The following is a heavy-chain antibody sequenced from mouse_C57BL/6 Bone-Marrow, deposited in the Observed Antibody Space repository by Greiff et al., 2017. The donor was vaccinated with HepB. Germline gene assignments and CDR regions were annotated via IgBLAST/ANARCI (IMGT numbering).Heavy chain of an antibody. CDR2: IYPRSGNT. CDR3: ASAGYITTVVADYYAMDY. CDR1: GYTFTSYG. V-gene: IGHV1-81*01. J-gene: IGHJ4*01. D-gene: IGHD1-1*01. Sequence: VQLQQSGAELARPGASVKLSCKASGYTFTSYGISWVKQRTGQGLEWIGEIYPRSGNTYYNDKFKGKATLTADKSSSTAYMELRSLTSEDSAVYFCASAGYITTVVADYYAMDYWGQGTSVTVSS.